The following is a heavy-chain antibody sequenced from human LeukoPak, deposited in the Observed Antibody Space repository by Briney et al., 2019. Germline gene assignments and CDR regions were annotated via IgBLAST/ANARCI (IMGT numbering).Heavy chain of an antibody. D-gene: IGHD6-13*01. Sequence: ASVKVSCKASGGTFSSYAISWVRQAPGQGLEWMGGIIPIFGTANYAQKFQGRVTITADESTSTAYMELSSLRSEDTAVYYCARERRGQQPSSIYYYYYGMDVWGQGTTVTVSS. CDR2: IIPIFGTA. CDR1: GGTFSSYA. CDR3: ARERRGQQPSSIYYYYYGMDV. V-gene: IGHV1-69*13. J-gene: IGHJ6*02.